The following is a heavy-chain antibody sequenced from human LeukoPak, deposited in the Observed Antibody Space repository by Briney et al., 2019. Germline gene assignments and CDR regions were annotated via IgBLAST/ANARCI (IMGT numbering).Heavy chain of an antibody. CDR3: ARGGRRTPFYFDY. V-gene: IGHV4-34*01. CDR2: INHSGST. J-gene: IGHJ4*02. D-gene: IGHD1-14*01. CDR1: GGSFSGYY. Sequence: SETLSLTCAVYGGSFSGYYWSWIRQPPGKGLEWMGEINHSGSTNYNPSLKRRVTITVNTSKTQFSLKLSSVTAADTAVYYCARGGRRTPFYFDYWGQGTLVTVSS.